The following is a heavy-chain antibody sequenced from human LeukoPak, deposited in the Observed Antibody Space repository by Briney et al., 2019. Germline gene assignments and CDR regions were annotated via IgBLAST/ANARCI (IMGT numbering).Heavy chain of an antibody. Sequence: ASVKVSCKASGYTFTSYGISWVRQAPGQELEWMGWISAYNGNTNYAQKLQGRATMTTDTSTSTAYMELRSLRSDDTAVYYCARDNRPYCSAGSCYSEAPNWFDPWGQGTLVTVSS. D-gene: IGHD2-15*01. V-gene: IGHV1-18*01. J-gene: IGHJ5*02. CDR2: ISAYNGNT. CDR1: GYTFTSYG. CDR3: ARDNRPYCSAGSCYSEAPNWFDP.